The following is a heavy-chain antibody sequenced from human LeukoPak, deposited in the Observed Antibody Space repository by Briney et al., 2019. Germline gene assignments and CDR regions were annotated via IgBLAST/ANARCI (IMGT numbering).Heavy chain of an antibody. CDR3: ARGGRGDY. CDR1: GGSISSGSYY. V-gene: IGHV4-61*02. CDR2: IYTSGST. J-gene: IGHJ4*02. Sequence: SETLSLTCTVSGGSISSGSYYWSWIRQPAGKGLEWIGRIYTSGSTNYNPSLKSRITISVDTSKNQFSLKLSSVTAADTAVYYCARGGRGDYWGQGTLVTVSS.